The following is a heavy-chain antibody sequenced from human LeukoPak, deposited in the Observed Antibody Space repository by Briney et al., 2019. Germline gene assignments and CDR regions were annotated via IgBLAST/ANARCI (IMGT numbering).Heavy chain of an antibody. D-gene: IGHD2-2*01. CDR2: FDPEDGET. CDR3: ATAHCSSTNCPDNAFDY. J-gene: IGHJ4*02. V-gene: IGHV1-24*01. CDR1: GYTLTELS. Sequence: ASVTVSCKVSGYTLTELSMHWVQQAPGKGLEWMGGFDPEDGETIYAQKFQGRVTMTEDTSTDTAYMELSSLRSEDTAVYYCATAHCSSTNCPDNAFDYWGQGTLVTVSS.